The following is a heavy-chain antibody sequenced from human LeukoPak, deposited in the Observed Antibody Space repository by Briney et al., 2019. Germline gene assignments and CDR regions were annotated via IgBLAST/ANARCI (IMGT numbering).Heavy chain of an antibody. D-gene: IGHD6-13*01. Sequence: SVKVSCKASGGTFSSYAISWVRQAPGQGLEWMGRIIPILGIANYAQKFQGRVTIAADKSTSTAYMELSSLRSEDTAVYYCARGIAAAGVDYWGQGTLVTVSS. CDR1: GGTFSSYA. CDR2: IIPILGIA. CDR3: ARGIAAAGVDY. J-gene: IGHJ4*02. V-gene: IGHV1-69*04.